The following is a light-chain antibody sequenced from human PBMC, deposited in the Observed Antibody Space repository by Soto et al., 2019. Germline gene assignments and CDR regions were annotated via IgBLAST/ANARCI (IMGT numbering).Light chain of an antibody. J-gene: IGLJ1*01. Sequence: QCVLTQPACVTGVAGQSLSISCTRTSSDVGGYNYVSWYQQHPGKAPRLMIYDVSNRPSGVSNRFSGYQSGNSASLTISGLQAEDEADYYCISYTSSSTPYVFGTGTKVTVL. CDR1: SSDVGGYNY. CDR2: DVS. V-gene: IGLV2-14*01. CDR3: ISYTSSSTPYV.